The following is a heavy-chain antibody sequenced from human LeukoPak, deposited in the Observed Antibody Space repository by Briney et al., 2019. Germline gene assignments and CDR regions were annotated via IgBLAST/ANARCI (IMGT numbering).Heavy chain of an antibody. V-gene: IGHV4-4*07. D-gene: IGHD3-3*01. J-gene: IGHJ5*02. CDR2: IYTSGST. Sequence: PSETLSLTCTVSGGSISSYYWSWIRQPAGKGLEWIGRIYTSGSTNYNPSLKSRVTMSVDTSKNQFSLKLSSVTAADPAVYYCARDLYYDFWSGYPRGFDPWGQGTLVTVSS. CDR1: GGSISSYY. CDR3: ARDLYYDFWSGYPRGFDP.